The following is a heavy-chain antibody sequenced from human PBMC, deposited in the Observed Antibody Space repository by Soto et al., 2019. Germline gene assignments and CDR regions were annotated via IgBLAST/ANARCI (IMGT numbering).Heavy chain of an antibody. CDR1: GFTFSSYS. CDR3: ARDKTFGVPLVRIRYFDWPDAFDI. J-gene: IGHJ3*02. V-gene: IGHV3-48*01. D-gene: IGHD3-9*01. Sequence: GGSLRLSCAASGFTFSSYSMNWVRQAPGKGLEWVSYISSSSSTIYYADSVKGRFTISRDNAKNSLYLQMNSLRAEDTAVYYCARDKTFGVPLVRIRYFDWPDAFDIWGQGTMVTVSS. CDR2: ISSSSSTI.